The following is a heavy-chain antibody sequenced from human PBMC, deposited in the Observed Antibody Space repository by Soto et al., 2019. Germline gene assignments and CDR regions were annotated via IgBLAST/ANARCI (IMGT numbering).Heavy chain of an antibody. D-gene: IGHD6-13*01. CDR1: GFTLSSFT. V-gene: IGHV3-30*18. CDR2: ISHDGFRK. CDR3: AKDWGSSGWFNWFDS. Sequence: GGSLRLSCAASGFTLSSFTMNWVRQAPGKGLEWVAMISHDGFRKHYVDSVRGRFTISRDNSKNTLYLQMDSLRPEDTSVYYCAKDWGSSGWFNWFDSWGQGTLVTVSS. J-gene: IGHJ5*01.